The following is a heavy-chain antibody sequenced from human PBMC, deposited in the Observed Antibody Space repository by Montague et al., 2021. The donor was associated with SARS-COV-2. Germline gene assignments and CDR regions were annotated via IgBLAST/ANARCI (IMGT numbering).Heavy chain of an antibody. Sequence: SLRLSCVAYGFTFSSYWMTWVRQAPGKGLEWVANIKEDGSDQYYXYSXKGRFTISRDNAKNSLYLQLNSLRAEDTAMYYCARLKYTTSGGNWLDPWGQGTLVTVSS. D-gene: IGHD2-2*01. CDR3: ARLKYTTSGGNWLDP. V-gene: IGHV3-7*01. CDR2: IKEDGSDQ. CDR1: GFTFSSYW. J-gene: IGHJ5*02.